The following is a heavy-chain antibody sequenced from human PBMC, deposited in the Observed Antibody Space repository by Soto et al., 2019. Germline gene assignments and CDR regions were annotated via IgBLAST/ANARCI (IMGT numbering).Heavy chain of an antibody. V-gene: IGHV3-23*01. J-gene: IGHJ6*02. CDR2: ISGSGGST. CDR1: GFTFSSYA. Sequence: EVQLLESGGGLVQPGGSLRLSCAASGFTFSSYAMSWVRQAPGKGLEWVSAISGSGGSTYYADSVKGRFTISRDNSKNTLDLQMTSLRAEDTAVYYCAKYLSGWSALLDYYYYGMDVWGQGTTVTVSS. D-gene: IGHD6-19*01. CDR3: AKYLSGWSALLDYYYYGMDV.